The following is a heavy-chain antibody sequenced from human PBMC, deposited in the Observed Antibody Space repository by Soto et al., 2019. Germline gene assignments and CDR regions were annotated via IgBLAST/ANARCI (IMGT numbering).Heavy chain of an antibody. CDR1: GDTFSNYG. CDR2: ITPIVGTP. J-gene: IGHJ4*02. CDR3: ARRAGAIFGVIVGSGSKNYFDL. V-gene: IGHV1-69*13. D-gene: IGHD3-3*01. Sequence: ASVKVSCKASGDTFSNYGVSWVRQAPGQGLEWVGGITPIVGTPNYAQKFQGRVTITADETTSTVYMDLSSLRSEDTAVFYCARRAGAIFGVIVGSGSKNYFDLWGQGTLVTVSS.